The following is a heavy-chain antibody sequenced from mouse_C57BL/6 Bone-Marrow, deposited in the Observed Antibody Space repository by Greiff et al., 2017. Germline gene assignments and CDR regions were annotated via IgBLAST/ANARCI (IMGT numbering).Heavy chain of an antibody. CDR3: ARGSPTMIRTYFDY. CDR1: GFTFSSYA. J-gene: IGHJ2*01. CDR2: ISDGGSYT. Sequence: EVQRVESGGGLVKPGGSLKLSCAASGFTFSSYAMSWVRQTPEKRLEWVATISDGGSYTYYPDNVKGRFTISRDNAKNNLYLQMSHLKSEDTAMYDCARGSPTMIRTYFDYWGQGTTLTVSS. D-gene: IGHD2-4*01. V-gene: IGHV5-4*01.